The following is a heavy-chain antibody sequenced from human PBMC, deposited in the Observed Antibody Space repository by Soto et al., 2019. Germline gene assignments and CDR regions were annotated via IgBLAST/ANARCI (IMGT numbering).Heavy chain of an antibody. J-gene: IGHJ4*02. V-gene: IGHV3-9*01. Sequence: DVQLVESGGGLVQPGRSLRLSCAASGFTFDDYAMHWVRQAPGKGLEWVSGIRWNSGNIDYADSVKGRFTISRDNDKNSLFLQMNSLRTEDTALYYCAKAGGAYWGLDAYWGQGTLVTVSS. D-gene: IGHD3-16*01. CDR1: GFTFDDYA. CDR3: AKAGGAYWGLDAY. CDR2: IRWNSGNI.